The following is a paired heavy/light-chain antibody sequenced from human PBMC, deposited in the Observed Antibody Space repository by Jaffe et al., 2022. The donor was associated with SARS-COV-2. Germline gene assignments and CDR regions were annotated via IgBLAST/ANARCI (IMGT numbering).Heavy chain of an antibody. CDR2: ISSSSSYI. J-gene: IGHJ6*02. D-gene: IGHD1-1*01. CDR3: ARDRYNWNDATPEFYYYYGMDV. CDR1: GFTFSSYS. V-gene: IGHV3-21*01. Sequence: EVQLVESGGGLVKPGGSLRLSCAASGFTFSSYSMNWVRQAPGKGLEWVSSISSSSSYIYYADSVKGRFTISRDNAKNSLYLQMNSLRAEDTAVYYCARDRYNWNDATPEFYYYYGMDVWGQGTTVTVSS.
Light chain of an antibody. V-gene: IGKV3-20*01. CDR2: GAS. CDR3: QQYGSSGYT. CDR1: QSVSSSY. Sequence: EIVLTQSPGTLSLSPGERATLSCRASQSVSSSYLAWYQQKPGQAPRLLIYGASSRATGIPDRFSGSGSGTDFTLTISRLEPEDFAVYYCQQYGSSGYTFGQGTKLEIK. J-gene: IGKJ2*01.